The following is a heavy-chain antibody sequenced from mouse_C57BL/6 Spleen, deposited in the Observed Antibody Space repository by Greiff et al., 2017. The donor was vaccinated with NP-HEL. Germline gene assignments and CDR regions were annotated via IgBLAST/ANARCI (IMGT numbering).Heavy chain of an antibody. D-gene: IGHD2-9*01. V-gene: IGHV1-26*01. CDR3: ARAYYGYDEFAY. J-gene: IGHJ3*01. CDR1: GYTFTDYY. CDR2: INPNNGGT. Sequence: EVQLQQSGPELVKPGASVKISCKASGYTFTDYYMNWVKQSHGKSLEWIGDINPNNGGTSYNQKFKGKATLTVDKSSSTAYMELRSLTSEDSAVYYCARAYYGYDEFAYWGQGTLVTVSA.